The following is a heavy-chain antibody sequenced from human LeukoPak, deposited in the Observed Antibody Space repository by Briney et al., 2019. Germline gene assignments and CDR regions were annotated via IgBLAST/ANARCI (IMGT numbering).Heavy chain of an antibody. CDR2: ITSSGGST. CDR1: GFTFNTYG. J-gene: IGHJ3*02. V-gene: IGHV3-23*01. D-gene: IGHD6-13*01. CDR3: AKDEERPRYISSWYGVNAFDI. Sequence: PGGTLRLSCAASGFTFNTYGMTWVRQAPGKGLEWVSAITSSGGSTYYGDSVKGRFTISRDNSRNTLYLQMNSLRAEDTAVYYCAKDEERPRYISSWYGVNAFDIWGQGTMVTVSS.